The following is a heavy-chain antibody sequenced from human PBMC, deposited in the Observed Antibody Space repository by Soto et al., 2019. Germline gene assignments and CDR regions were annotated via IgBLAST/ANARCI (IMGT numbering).Heavy chain of an antibody. CDR2: IIPFYDKP. CDR1: GDTFSNYA. Sequence: QVELVQSGIEVKNPGSSVKVSCKASGDTFSNYAINWVRQAPGQGLEWMGGIIPFYDKPNYAENFLGRVTISADKFTAIAYLKVSSLRSEDTAVYFCARGYRELFFYAMDVWGRGTPVIVCS. J-gene: IGHJ6*02. CDR3: ARGYRELFFYAMDV. D-gene: IGHD3-10*01. V-gene: IGHV1-69*06.